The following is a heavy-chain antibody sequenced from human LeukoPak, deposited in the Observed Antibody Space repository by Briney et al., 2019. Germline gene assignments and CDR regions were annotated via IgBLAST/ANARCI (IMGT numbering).Heavy chain of an antibody. CDR1: GYTFTSYV. CDR3: AREYYYGSGSYSAWFDP. Sequence: ASVNASCKPSGYTFTSYVINWVRQATGHRLEWMGWMNPNSGNTGYAQKFQGRATMPRNTYISTAYMELSSLRSEDTAVYYCAREYYYGSGSYSAWFDPWGQGTLVTVSS. V-gene: IGHV1-8*01. CDR2: MNPNSGNT. J-gene: IGHJ5*02. D-gene: IGHD3-10*01.